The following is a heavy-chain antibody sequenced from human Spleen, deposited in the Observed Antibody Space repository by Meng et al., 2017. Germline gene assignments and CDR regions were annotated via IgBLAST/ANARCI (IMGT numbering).Heavy chain of an antibody. CDR2: ISGSGGPI. V-gene: IGHV3-11*04. D-gene: IGHD3-22*01. Sequence: GESLKISCAASGFSFSDYYMSWIRQAPGKGLEWLSYISGSGGPIYNEDSVRGRFTISRDNAKNSLYLQMNSLRAEDTAVYYCARVLIANISGGGGMDVWGQGTTVTVSS. CDR3: ARVLIANISGGGGMDV. CDR1: GFSFSDYY. J-gene: IGHJ6*02.